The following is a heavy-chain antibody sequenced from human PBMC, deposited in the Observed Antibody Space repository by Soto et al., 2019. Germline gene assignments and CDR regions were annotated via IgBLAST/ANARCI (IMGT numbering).Heavy chain of an antibody. CDR1: SGSISSSNW. D-gene: IGHD5-12*01. J-gene: IGHJ4*02. CDR2: IYHSGST. Sequence: PSETLSLTCAVSSGSISSSNWWSWVRQPPGKGLEWIGEIYHSGSTNYNPSLKSRVTISVDKSKNQFSLKLSSVTAADTAVYYCARISGYDRSVDYWGQGTLVTVSS. CDR3: ARISGYDRSVDY. V-gene: IGHV4-4*02.